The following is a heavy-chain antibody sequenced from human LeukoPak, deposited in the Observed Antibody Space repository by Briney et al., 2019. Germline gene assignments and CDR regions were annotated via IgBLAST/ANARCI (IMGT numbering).Heavy chain of an antibody. CDR2: ISYDGSNK. CDR1: GFTFSSYG. Sequence: GGSLRLSCAASGFTFSSYGMHWVRQAPGKGLEWVAVISYDGSNKYYADSVKGRFTISRDNSKNTLYLQMNSLRAEDTAVYYCAKDRPIPVGRWFDPWGQGTLVTVSS. J-gene: IGHJ5*02. D-gene: IGHD6-19*01. V-gene: IGHV3-33*05. CDR3: AKDRPIPVGRWFDP.